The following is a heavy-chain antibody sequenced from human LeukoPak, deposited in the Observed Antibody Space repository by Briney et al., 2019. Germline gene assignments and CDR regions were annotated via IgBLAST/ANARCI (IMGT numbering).Heavy chain of an antibody. J-gene: IGHJ6*02. CDR1: GFTFSSYA. Sequence: GGPLRLYCAASGFTFSSYAMHWVRQAPGKGLEWVAVISYDGSNKYYADSVKGRFTISRDNSKNTLYLQMNSLRAEDTAVYYCARERRSGSYYIYGMDVWGQGTTVTVSS. D-gene: IGHD1-26*01. CDR2: ISYDGSNK. CDR3: ARERRSGSYYIYGMDV. V-gene: IGHV3-30-3*01.